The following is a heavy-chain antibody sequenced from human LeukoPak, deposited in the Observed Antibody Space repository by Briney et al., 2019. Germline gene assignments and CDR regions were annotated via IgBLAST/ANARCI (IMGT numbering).Heavy chain of an antibody. CDR2: ITGSSDST. CDR3: AKGAGGSGRC. J-gene: IGHJ4*02. CDR1: GFTFSSFA. D-gene: IGHD1-26*01. Sequence: PGGSLRLSCAASGFTFSSFAMNWVRQAPGKGPEWVSGITGSSDSTFYADSVKGRFTISRDNSKNTLFLQMNTLRADDTAVYYCAKGAGGSGRCWGQGTLVTVSS. V-gene: IGHV3-23*01.